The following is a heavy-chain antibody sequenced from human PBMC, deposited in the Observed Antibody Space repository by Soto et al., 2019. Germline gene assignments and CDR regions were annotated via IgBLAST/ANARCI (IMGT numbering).Heavy chain of an antibody. CDR3: ARARNMYFDY. Sequence: SETLSLTCNVSGGSMTTGSYFWSWIRQPPGKGLEWIGYVFRSGSVNYSPSFKSRVTISIDTSKNQFSLMLKSVTAADTAVYFCARARNMYFDYWGQGALVTVSS. V-gene: IGHV4-61*01. D-gene: IGHD1-1*01. CDR1: GGSMTTGSYF. CDR2: VFRSGSV. J-gene: IGHJ4*02.